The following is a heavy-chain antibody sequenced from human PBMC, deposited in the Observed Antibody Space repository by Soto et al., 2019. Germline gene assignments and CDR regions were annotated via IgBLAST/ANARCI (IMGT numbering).Heavy chain of an antibody. J-gene: IGHJ6*02. CDR2: IHYSGTT. Sequence: NPSETLSLTCTVSGDSISSYYWTWIRQPPGKGLEWIGYIHYSGTTNYSPSLKSRVTISLDTSKNQFSLKLRSVTAADTAVYYCARDELRSAVAGSLYGMDVWGQGTTVTVSS. D-gene: IGHD6-13*01. CDR3: ARDELRSAVAGSLYGMDV. V-gene: IGHV4-59*01. CDR1: GDSISSYY.